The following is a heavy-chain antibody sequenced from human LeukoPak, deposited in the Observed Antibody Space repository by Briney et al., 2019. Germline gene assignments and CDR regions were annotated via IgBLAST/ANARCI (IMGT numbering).Heavy chain of an antibody. J-gene: IGHJ4*02. D-gene: IGHD6-19*01. CDR2: IWYDGSNK. V-gene: IGHV3-33*01. CDR1: GFTFNDCG. Sequence: GGSLRLSCAASGFTFNDCGMHWVRQAPGKGLEWVAVIWYDGSNKYYADSVKGRFTISRDNSKDTLYLQMNSLRAEDTAVYYSARDLDSSGWNLDFGYWGQGTLVTVSS. CDR3: ARDLDSSGWNLDFGY.